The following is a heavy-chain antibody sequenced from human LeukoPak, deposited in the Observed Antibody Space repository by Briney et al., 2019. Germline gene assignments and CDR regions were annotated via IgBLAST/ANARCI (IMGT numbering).Heavy chain of an antibody. J-gene: IGHJ4*02. D-gene: IGHD4-17*01. Sequence: GGSLRLSCAASGFTFSSYGMSWVRQAPGKGLEWVSYISSSGSTIYYADSVKGRFTISRDNAKNSLYLQMNSLRAEDTAVYYCASGIWGHYGDYVDYWGQGTLVTVSS. V-gene: IGHV3-48*04. CDR3: ASGIWGHYGDYVDY. CDR1: GFTFSSYG. CDR2: ISSSGSTI.